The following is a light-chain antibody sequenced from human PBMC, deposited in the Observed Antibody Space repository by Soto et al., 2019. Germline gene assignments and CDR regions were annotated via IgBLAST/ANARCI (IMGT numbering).Light chain of an antibody. J-gene: IGKJ1*01. Sequence: EIVLTQSPAILSLSPGERATLSCRASQSIGNFLAWYQQKPGQPPRLLIFDASNRAAGVPARFSGSGSGTEFTLTISSLQSEDFAVYYCQQYVTSPWAVGQGTKVDIK. V-gene: IGKV3D-15*02. CDR3: QQYVTSPWA. CDR2: DAS. CDR1: QSIGNF.